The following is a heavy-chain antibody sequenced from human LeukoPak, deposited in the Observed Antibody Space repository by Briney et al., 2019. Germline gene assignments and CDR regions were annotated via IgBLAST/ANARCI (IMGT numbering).Heavy chain of an antibody. CDR3: ARDIPSGVLGVFNDY. J-gene: IGHJ4*02. Sequence: ASVKVSCKASGYTFTSYYMHWVRQAPGQGLEWMGIINPSGGSTSYAQKFQGRVTMTRDTSISTAYMELSRLRSDDTAVYYCARDIPSGVLGVFNDYWGQGTLVTVSS. V-gene: IGHV1-46*01. CDR2: INPSGGST. CDR1: GYTFTSYY. D-gene: IGHD3-10*01.